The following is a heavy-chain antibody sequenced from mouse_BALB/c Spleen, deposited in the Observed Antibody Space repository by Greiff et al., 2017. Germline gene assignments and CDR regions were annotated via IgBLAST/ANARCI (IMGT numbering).Heavy chain of an antibody. V-gene: IGHV5-6-5*01. CDR3: ARGDYYGSSYYRGFAY. Sequence: EVQLVESGGGLVKPGGSLKLSCAASGFTFSSYAMSWVRQTPEKRLEWVASISSGGSTYYPDSVKGRFTISRDNARNILYLQMSSLRSEDTAMYYCARGDYYGSSYYRGFAYWGQGTLVTVSA. CDR1: GFTFSSYA. J-gene: IGHJ3*01. D-gene: IGHD1-1*01. CDR2: ISSGGST.